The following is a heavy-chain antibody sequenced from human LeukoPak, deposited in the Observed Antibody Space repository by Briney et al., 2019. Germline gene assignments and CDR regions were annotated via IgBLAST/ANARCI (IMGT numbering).Heavy chain of an antibody. CDR3: ARDPLWSGAFDI. D-gene: IGHD3-10*01. CDR1: GFTFSSYG. J-gene: IGHJ3*02. CDR2: ISYDGGNK. Sequence: PGGSLRLSCAASGFTFSSYGMHWVRQAPGKGLEWVAVISYDGGNKYYADSVKGRFTISRDNAKNSLYLQMNSLRAEDTAVYYCARDPLWSGAFDIWGQGTMVTVSS. V-gene: IGHV3-30*03.